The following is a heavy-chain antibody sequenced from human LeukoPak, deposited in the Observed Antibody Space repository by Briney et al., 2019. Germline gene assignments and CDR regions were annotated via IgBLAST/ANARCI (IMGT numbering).Heavy chain of an antibody. Sequence: SETLSLTCTVSGGSISSYYWSWIRQPPGKGLEWIGYIYYSGSTNYNPSLKSRVTISVDTSKNQFSLKLSSVTAADTAVYYCARATDYGWMAFDIWGQGTMVTVSS. V-gene: IGHV4-59*01. CDR2: IYYSGST. CDR3: ARATDYGWMAFDI. D-gene: IGHD4-17*01. CDR1: GGSISSYY. J-gene: IGHJ3*02.